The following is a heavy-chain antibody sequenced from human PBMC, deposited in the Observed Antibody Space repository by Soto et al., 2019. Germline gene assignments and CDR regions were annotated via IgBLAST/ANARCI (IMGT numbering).Heavy chain of an antibody. D-gene: IGHD1-26*01. CDR3: AKDPPGRWELRPFDY. Sequence: GGSLRLSCGASGFTFSSYAMSWVRQAPGKGLEWVSAISGSGGSTYYADSVKGRFTISRDNSKNTLYLQMNSLRAEDTAVYYCAKDPPGRWELRPFDYWGQGTLVTVSS. V-gene: IGHV3-23*01. CDR2: ISGSGGST. J-gene: IGHJ4*02. CDR1: GFTFSSYA.